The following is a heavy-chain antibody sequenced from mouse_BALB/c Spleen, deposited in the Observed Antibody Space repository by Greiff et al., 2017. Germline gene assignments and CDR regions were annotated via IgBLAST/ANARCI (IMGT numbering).Heavy chain of an antibody. CDR2: INPYNDGT. D-gene: IGHD2-3*01. CDR3: ARSYDYWYFDV. CDR1: GYTFTSYV. Sequence: EVQLQQSGPELVKPGASVKMSCKASGYTFTSYVMHWVKQKPGQGLEWIGYINPYNDGTKYNEKFKGKATLTSDKSSSTAYMQLSRLTSEDSAVYFCARSYDYWYFDVWGAGTTVTVSS. V-gene: IGHV1-14*01. J-gene: IGHJ1*01.